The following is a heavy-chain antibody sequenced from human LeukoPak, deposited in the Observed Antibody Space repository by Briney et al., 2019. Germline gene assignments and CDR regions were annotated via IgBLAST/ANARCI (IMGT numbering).Heavy chain of an antibody. CDR3: ARVILGARAFDY. J-gene: IGHJ4*02. D-gene: IGHD1-26*01. CDR1: GYTFTDYY. Sequence: GASVKVSCKASGYTFTDYYMHWVRQAPGQGLEWMGIINPSGGSTSYAQKFQGRVTMTRDTSTSTVYMELSSLRAEDTAVYYCARVILGARAFDYWGQGTLVTVSS. V-gene: IGHV1-46*01. CDR2: INPSGGST.